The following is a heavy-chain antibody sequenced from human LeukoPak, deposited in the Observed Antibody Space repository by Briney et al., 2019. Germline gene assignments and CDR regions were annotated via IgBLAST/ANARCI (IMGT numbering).Heavy chain of an antibody. CDR3: AKAGYSSGWYLNYYYYYGMDV. J-gene: IGHJ6*04. CDR2: ISYDGSNK. Sequence: GGSLRLSCAASGFTFSSYGMHLVRQAPGKGLEWVAVISYDGSNKYYADSVKGRFTISRDNSKNTLYLQMNSLRAEDTAVYYCAKAGYSSGWYLNYYYYYGMDVWGKGTTVTVSS. V-gene: IGHV3-30*18. CDR1: GFTFSSYG. D-gene: IGHD6-19*01.